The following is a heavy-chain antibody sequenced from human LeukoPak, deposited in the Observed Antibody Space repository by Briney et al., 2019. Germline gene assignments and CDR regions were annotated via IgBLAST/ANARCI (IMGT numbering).Heavy chain of an antibody. CDR3: AKARYGDNISDGFDT. CDR2: ISVSGDRI. Sequence: GGSLILSCAASGFTFSSYAMSWVRQAPGKGLEWVSSISVSGDRIFYVDPVKGRFTISRDNSKNTLFLQMSSLRAEDTAVYYCAKARYGDNISDGFDTWGQGTMVTVSS. D-gene: IGHD4-17*01. J-gene: IGHJ3*02. V-gene: IGHV3-23*01. CDR1: GFTFSSYA.